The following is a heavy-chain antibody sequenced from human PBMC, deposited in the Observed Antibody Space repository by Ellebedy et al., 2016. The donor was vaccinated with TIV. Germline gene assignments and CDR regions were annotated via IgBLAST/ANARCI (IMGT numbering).Heavy chain of an antibody. CDR2: INHSGST. CDR1: GGSFSGYY. CDR3: ARVTTWTGNFDY. J-gene: IGHJ4*02. Sequence: GSLRLXXAVYGGSFSGYYWSWIRQPPGKRLEWIGEINHSGSTNYNPSLKSRVTISVDTSKNQFSLKLSSVTAADTAVYYCARVTTWTGNFDYWGQGTLVTVSS. V-gene: IGHV4-34*01. D-gene: IGHD3/OR15-3a*01.